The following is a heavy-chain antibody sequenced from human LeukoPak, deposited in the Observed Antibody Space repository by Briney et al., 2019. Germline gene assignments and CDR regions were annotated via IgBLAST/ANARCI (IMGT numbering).Heavy chain of an antibody. CDR1: GFTFSNAW. CDR3: TLGPDIVVVPAAREHYMDV. Sequence: PGGSLRLSCAASGFTFSNAWMSWVRQAPGKGLEWVGRIKSKTDGGTTDYAAAVKGRFTISRDESKNTLYLQMNSLKTEDTAVYYCTLGPDIVVVPAAREHYMDVWGKGTTVTVSS. D-gene: IGHD2-2*01. J-gene: IGHJ6*03. V-gene: IGHV3-15*01. CDR2: IKSKTDGGTT.